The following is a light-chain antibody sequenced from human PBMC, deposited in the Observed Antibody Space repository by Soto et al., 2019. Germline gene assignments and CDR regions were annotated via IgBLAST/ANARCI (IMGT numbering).Light chain of an antibody. J-gene: IGKJ2*01. CDR3: QQSGSSFYT. V-gene: IGKV3-20*01. CDR2: GAS. Sequence: EIVLTQSPGTLSLSPGERATLSCRASQSVSSAYLAWYQQIPGQAPRLLIYGASSRATGIPDRFSGSGSGPDFTLTISGLEPEDVAVYYCQQSGSSFYTFGQGTKLEIK. CDR1: QSVSSAY.